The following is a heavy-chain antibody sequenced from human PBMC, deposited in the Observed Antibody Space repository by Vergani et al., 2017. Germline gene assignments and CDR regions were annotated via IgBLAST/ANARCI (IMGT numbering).Heavy chain of an antibody. V-gene: IGHV3-64*01. Sequence: EVQLVESGGGLVQPGGSLRLSCAASGFTFSSYAMHWVRQAPGKGLEYVSAISSNGGSTYYANSVKGRFTNSRDNSKNTLYLQMGSLRAEDMAVYYCARGPRGVINNWYFDLWGRGTLVTVAS. D-gene: IGHD3-10*01. CDR3: ARGPRGVINNWYFDL. CDR2: ISSNGGST. J-gene: IGHJ2*01. CDR1: GFTFSSYA.